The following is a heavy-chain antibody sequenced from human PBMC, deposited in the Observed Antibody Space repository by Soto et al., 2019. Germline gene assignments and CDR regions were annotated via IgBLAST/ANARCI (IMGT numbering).Heavy chain of an antibody. V-gene: IGHV3-7*03. Sequence: TGGSLRLSCAASGFTFSSYWMSWVRQAPGKGLEWVANIKQDGSEKYYVDSVKGRFTISRDNAKSSLYLQMNSLRAEDTAVYYCARDGSYYDFWSGYNYYYGMDVWGQGTTVTVSS. J-gene: IGHJ6*02. CDR3: ARDGSYYDFWSGYNYYYGMDV. CDR2: IKQDGSEK. CDR1: GFTFSSYW. D-gene: IGHD3-3*01.